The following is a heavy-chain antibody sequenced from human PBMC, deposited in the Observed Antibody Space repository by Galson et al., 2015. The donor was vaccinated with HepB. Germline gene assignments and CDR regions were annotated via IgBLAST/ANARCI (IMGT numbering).Heavy chain of an antibody. CDR3: ARDNAPGRVWFGGDAFDI. Sequence: SLRLSCAASGFTFSSYSMNWVRQAPGKGLEWVSSISSSSSYIYYADSVKGRFTISRDNAKNSLYLQMNSLRAEDTAVYYCARDNAPGRVWFGGDAFDIWGQGTMVTVSS. J-gene: IGHJ3*02. V-gene: IGHV3-21*01. D-gene: IGHD3-10*01. CDR2: ISSSSSYI. CDR1: GFTFSSYS.